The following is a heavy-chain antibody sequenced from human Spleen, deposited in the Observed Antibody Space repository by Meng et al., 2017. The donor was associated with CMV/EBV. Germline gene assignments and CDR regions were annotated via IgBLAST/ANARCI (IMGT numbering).Heavy chain of an antibody. Sequence: SQTLSRTCTVSGASISSNYWSWSRRPPGKGLEYIGSISYTGYIEYNPSLKGRVTISLDTSKNHFSLKLTSVTAADTAMYYCAGPDDMGSSPHDPFDMWGQGTMVTVSS. CDR3: AGPDDMGSSPHDPFDM. CDR1: GASISSNY. V-gene: IGHV4-59*01. J-gene: IGHJ3*02. CDR2: ISYTGYI. D-gene: IGHD1-1*01.